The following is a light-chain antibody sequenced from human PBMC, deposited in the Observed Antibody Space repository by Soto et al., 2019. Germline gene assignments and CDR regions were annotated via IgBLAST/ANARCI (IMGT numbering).Light chain of an antibody. CDR3: QKYNTAPFT. J-gene: IGKJ3*01. CDR2: AAS. Sequence: DIQMTQSPSSLSASVGDRVTITCRASQSIATYLAWYQQKPGKVPKLLIYAASILKSGVPSRFSGSQYGTDFTLTISSLQPEDVATYYCQKYNTAPFTCGPGTKVDVK. V-gene: IGKV1-27*01. CDR1: QSIATY.